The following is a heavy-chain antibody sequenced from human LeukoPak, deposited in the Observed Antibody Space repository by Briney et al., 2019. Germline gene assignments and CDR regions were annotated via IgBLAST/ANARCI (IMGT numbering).Heavy chain of an antibody. CDR3: AKQTTILRYLIS. CDR1: GGSISSSSYY. V-gene: IGHV4-39*07. CDR2: IYYSGST. Sequence: SETLSPTCTVSGGSISSSSYYWGWIRQPPGKGLEWIGSIYYSGSTYYNPSLKSRVTISVDTSKNQFSLKLSSVTAADTAVYYCAKQTTILRYLISWGQGTLVTVSS. J-gene: IGHJ4*02. D-gene: IGHD4-17*01.